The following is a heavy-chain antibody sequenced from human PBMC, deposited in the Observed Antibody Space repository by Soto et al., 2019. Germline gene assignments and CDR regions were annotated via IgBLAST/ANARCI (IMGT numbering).Heavy chain of an antibody. Sequence: EVQLVESGGGLVQPGGSLRLSCAASGFTFSSYSMNWVRQAPGKGLEWVSYISSSSSTIYYADSVKGRFTISRDNAKNSLYLPMNSLRDEDTAVYYCARDGGVDTAMVPAPGALNPPHYYFDYWGQGTLVTVSS. J-gene: IGHJ4*02. CDR1: GFTFSSYS. V-gene: IGHV3-48*02. CDR3: ARDGGVDTAMVPAPGALNPPHYYFDY. CDR2: ISSSSSTI. D-gene: IGHD5-18*01.